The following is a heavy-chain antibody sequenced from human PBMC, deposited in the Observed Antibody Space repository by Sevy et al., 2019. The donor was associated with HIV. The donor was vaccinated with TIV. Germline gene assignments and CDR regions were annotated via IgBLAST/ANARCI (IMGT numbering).Heavy chain of an antibody. J-gene: IGHJ4*02. D-gene: IGHD3-10*01. CDR2: ISGSGGSK. V-gene: IGHV3-23*01. CDR3: AKAPNGYYGSGREGYYFDY. Sequence: GGSLRLSCAASGFTFSSYAMSWVRQAPGKGLEWVSAISGSGGSKYYADSVKGRFTISGANSKNTLYLQMNSLRAEETAVYYCAKAPNGYYGSGREGYYFDYWGQGTLVTVSS. CDR1: GFTFSSYA.